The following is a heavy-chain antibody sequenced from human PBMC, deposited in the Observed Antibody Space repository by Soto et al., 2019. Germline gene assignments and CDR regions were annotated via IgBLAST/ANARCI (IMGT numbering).Heavy chain of an antibody. Sequence: PSETLSLTCTVSGGSISSYYWSWIRQPPGKGLEWIGYIYDSGSTNYNPSLKSRVTISVDTSKNQFSLTLTSVTAADTAVYYCARARATIAAAAIFDCWGQGTLVTVSS. CDR1: GGSISSYY. CDR3: ARARATIAAAAIFDC. J-gene: IGHJ4*02. CDR2: IYDSGST. V-gene: IGHV4-59*12. D-gene: IGHD6-13*01.